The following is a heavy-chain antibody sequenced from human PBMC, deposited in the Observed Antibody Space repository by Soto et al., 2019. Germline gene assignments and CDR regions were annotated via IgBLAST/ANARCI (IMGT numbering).Heavy chain of an antibody. CDR2: INHSGST. V-gene: IGHV4-34*01. J-gene: IGHJ4*02. CDR1: GGSFSGYY. Sequence: QVQLQQWGAGLLKPSETLSLTCAVYGGSFSGYYWSWIRQPPGKGLEWIGEINHSGSTNYNPSLKRRVTISVDTSKNQFSLKLSSVTAADTAVYYCARGIMVRGVIDYWGQGTLVTVSS. D-gene: IGHD3-10*01. CDR3: ARGIMVRGVIDY.